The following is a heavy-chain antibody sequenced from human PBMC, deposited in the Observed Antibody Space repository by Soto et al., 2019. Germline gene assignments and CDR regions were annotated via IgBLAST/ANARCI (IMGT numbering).Heavy chain of an antibody. CDR1: GYDFIGHS. J-gene: IGHJ2*01. D-gene: IGHD3-10*01. Sequence: QVQLVQSGAEVKSPGASVKVSCKASGYDFIGHSMHWVRQAPGLGPEWVGWAAGVNGDTKYSEAFQGRVTLTRDASRPKGERGRPGCRLEDRLVIFFEGVIGGSGGASSGRASLDPWG. CDR2: AAGVNGDT. V-gene: IGHV1-3*01. CDR3: EGVIGGSGGASSGRASLDP.